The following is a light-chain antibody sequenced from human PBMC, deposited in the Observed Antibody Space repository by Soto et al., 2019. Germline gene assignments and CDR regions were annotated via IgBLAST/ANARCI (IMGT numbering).Light chain of an antibody. Sequence: DIQMTQSPSAMSASVGDRVTITCRASQGIRTSLAWFQRRAGEGPKRLIYAASTLESGVPSRFSGSASGTEFTLTISTLQPEDFATYYCLRHHSYPYTFGQGTELEI. CDR2: AAS. J-gene: IGKJ2*01. CDR3: LRHHSYPYT. CDR1: QGIRTS. V-gene: IGKV1-17*03.